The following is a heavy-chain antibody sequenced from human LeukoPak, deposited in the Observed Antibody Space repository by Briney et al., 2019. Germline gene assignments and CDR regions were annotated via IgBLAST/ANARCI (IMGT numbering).Heavy chain of an antibody. Sequence: QPGGSLRLSCAASGFTFNDYAMHWVRQAPGKGLEWVSYISWNSGSLDYADPVRGRFTISRDNAKNSLYLQMNSLRFEDTALYYCAKDITAAAPVSPFDYWGQGTLVTISS. J-gene: IGHJ4*02. CDR2: ISWNSGSL. V-gene: IGHV3-9*01. CDR1: GFTFNDYA. D-gene: IGHD6-13*01. CDR3: AKDITAAAPVSPFDY.